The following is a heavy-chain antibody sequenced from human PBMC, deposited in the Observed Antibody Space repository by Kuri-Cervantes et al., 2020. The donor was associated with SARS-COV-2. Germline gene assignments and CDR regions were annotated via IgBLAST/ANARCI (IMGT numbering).Heavy chain of an antibody. CDR2: FDPEDGET. V-gene: IGHV1-24*01. Sequence: ASVKVSCKVSGYTLTELSMHWVRQAPGKGLEWMGGFDPEDGETIYAQKFQGRVTTTEDTSTDTAYMELSSLRSEDTAVYYCATHRSLRFLEWFRYWGQGTLVTVSS. CDR1: GYTLTELS. CDR3: ATHRSLRFLEWFRY. D-gene: IGHD3-3*01. J-gene: IGHJ4*02.